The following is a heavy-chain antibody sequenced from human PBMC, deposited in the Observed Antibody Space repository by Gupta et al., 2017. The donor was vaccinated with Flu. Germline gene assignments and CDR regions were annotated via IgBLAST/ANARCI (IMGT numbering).Heavy chain of an antibody. D-gene: IGHD3-10*01. CDR3: TRDVPGEGAFDI. V-gene: IGHV3-49*02. J-gene: IGHJ3*02. Sequence: QNPGKGLEWVCFIRSKPYGGTTEYGASVKGRFTISRDESKSIAYLQMNSLKTEDTAVYYCTRDVPGEGAFDIWGQGTMVTVSS. CDR2: IRSKPYGGTT.